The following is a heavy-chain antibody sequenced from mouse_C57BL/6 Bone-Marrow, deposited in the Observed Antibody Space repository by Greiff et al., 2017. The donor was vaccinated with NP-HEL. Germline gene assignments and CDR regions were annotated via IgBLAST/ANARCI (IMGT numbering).Heavy chain of an antibody. CDR3: ERCPRGYYCGSMYFDY. J-gene: IGHJ2*01. D-gene: IGHD1-1*01. CDR1: GYTFTSYW. Sequence: QVQLQQPGAELVMPGASVKLSCKASGYTFTSYWMHWVKQRPGQGLEWIGEIDPSDSYTNYNQKFKGKSTLTVDKSSSTAYMQLSSLTSEDSAVYYCERCPRGYYCGSMYFDYWGQGTTLTVSS. V-gene: IGHV1-69*01. CDR2: IDPSDSYT.